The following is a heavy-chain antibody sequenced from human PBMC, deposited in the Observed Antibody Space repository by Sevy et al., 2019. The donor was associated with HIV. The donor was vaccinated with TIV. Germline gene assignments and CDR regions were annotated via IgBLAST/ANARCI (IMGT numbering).Heavy chain of an antibody. CDR2: IGTLADT. CDR1: GFTFSGSD. D-gene: IGHD2-21*01. CDR3: VRGLQTHCDRTACPLDY. V-gene: IGHV3-13*01. Sequence: GGYLRLSCAASGFTFSGSDMHWVRQVKGKGLECISSIGTLADTFYAESVKGRFTISRDNAQSYLYLHMSSLKVGDTALYFCVRGLQTHCDRTACPLDYWGQGTLVTVSS. J-gene: IGHJ4*02.